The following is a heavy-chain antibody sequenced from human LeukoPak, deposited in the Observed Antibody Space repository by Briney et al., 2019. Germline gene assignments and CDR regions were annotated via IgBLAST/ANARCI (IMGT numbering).Heavy chain of an antibody. Sequence: GGSLRLSCAASGFTLTIYWMSWVRQAPGKGLEWVSSISSSSSYIYYADSVKGRFTISRDNAKNSLYLQMNSLRAEDTAVYYCARGSEAIPGYSSSFDYWGQGTLVTVSS. V-gene: IGHV3-21*01. J-gene: IGHJ4*02. D-gene: IGHD6-13*01. CDR3: ARGSEAIPGYSSSFDY. CDR2: ISSSSSYI. CDR1: GFTLTIYW.